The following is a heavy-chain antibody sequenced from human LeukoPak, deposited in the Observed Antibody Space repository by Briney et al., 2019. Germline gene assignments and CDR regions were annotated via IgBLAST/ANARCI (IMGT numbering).Heavy chain of an antibody. CDR1: GFSFSSYG. Sequence: GGSLRLSCAASGFSFSSYGMHWVRQAPGKGLEWVAVIYYDGSKEYYADSVKGRFTISRDNSKNKVYLQMNSLRADDTALYYCAKAHSGSLLDYWAQGTLVTVSS. J-gene: IGHJ4*02. V-gene: IGHV3-33*06. CDR3: AKAHSGSLLDY. CDR2: IYYDGSKE. D-gene: IGHD1-26*01.